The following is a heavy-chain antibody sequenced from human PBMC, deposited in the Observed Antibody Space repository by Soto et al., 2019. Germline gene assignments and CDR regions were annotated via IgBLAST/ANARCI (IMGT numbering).Heavy chain of an antibody. Sequence: PSETLSLTCTVSGGSISSYYWSWIRQPPGKGLEWIGYIYYSGSTNYNPSLKSRVTISVDTSKIQFSLKLSSLTAADTAVYYCARRYGVYFDYWGQGTLVTVSS. CDR2: IYYSGST. J-gene: IGHJ4*02. V-gene: IGHV4-59*08. CDR3: ARRYGVYFDY. D-gene: IGHD4-17*01. CDR1: GGSISSYY.